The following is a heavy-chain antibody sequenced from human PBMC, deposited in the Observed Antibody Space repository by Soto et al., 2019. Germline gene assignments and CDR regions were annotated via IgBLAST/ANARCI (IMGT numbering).Heavy chain of an antibody. CDR2: ISGSGGST. V-gene: IGHV3-23*01. J-gene: IGHJ4*02. D-gene: IGHD3-3*01. Sequence: GGSLRLSCAASGFTFSSYAMSWVRQAPGKGLEWVSTISGSGGSTYYADSVKGRFTVSRDNSQNTLYLQMNSLRAEDTAVYYCAKVSIFGVLTTNFDYWGQGTLVTVSS. CDR1: GFTFSSYA. CDR3: AKVSIFGVLTTNFDY.